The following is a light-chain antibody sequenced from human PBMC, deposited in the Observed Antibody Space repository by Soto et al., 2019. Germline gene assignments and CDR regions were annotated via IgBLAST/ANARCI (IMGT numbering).Light chain of an antibody. CDR3: QQSYGTRLT. J-gene: IGKJ4*01. CDR1: QSISNY. V-gene: IGKV1-39*01. Sequence: EMEMTQSPSSLSASVGDRVTITCRASQSISNYLNWYQHKPGKVPKLLIYAASSLQSGVPTRFSGSGSGTDFTLTSNSLQPEDFATYYCQQSYGTRLTFGGGTKIEIK. CDR2: AAS.